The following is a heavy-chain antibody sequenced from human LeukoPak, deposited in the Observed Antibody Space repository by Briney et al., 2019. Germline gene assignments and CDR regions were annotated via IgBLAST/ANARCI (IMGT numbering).Heavy chain of an antibody. CDR2: ICPGGTIT. J-gene: IGHJ4*02. V-gene: IGHV3-74*01. CDR3: VRDFRSADY. Sequence: GGSLRLSCTASGFTFSNYCMHWVRQTPGKGLVWVSRICPGGTITNYADSVKGRFTISRDDAKNMMFLQMNSLRADDTAVYYCVRDFRSADYWGQGILVTVSS. CDR1: GFTFSNYC.